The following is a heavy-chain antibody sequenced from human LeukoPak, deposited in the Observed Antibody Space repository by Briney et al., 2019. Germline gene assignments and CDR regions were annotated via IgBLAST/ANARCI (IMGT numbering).Heavy chain of an antibody. D-gene: IGHD5-24*01. V-gene: IGHV4-59*01. Sequence: SETLSLTCSVSGGSINRDYWNWIRQPPGKGLEWIGYIYHSGSTNYNPSLKSRVTISIDKSKKQFSLKLISVTAADTAIYYCARVGGMTTINNAAFDIWGQGTMVTVSS. J-gene: IGHJ3*02. CDR1: GGSINRDY. CDR3: ARVGGMTTINNAAFDI. CDR2: IYHSGST.